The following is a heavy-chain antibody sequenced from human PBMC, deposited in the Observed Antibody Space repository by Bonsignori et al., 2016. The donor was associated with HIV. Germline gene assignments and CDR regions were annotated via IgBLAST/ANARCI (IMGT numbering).Heavy chain of an antibody. CDR2: INPRGGST. Sequence: WVRQAPGQGLEWLGIINPRGGSTSYAQKFQGRVTMTRDTSTSTVYMELTSLISKDTAVYYCALLPLKGGSLGGFDYWGQGTLVTVSS. J-gene: IGHJ4*02. CDR3: ALLPLKGGSLGGFDY. D-gene: IGHD1-26*01. V-gene: IGHV1-46*01.